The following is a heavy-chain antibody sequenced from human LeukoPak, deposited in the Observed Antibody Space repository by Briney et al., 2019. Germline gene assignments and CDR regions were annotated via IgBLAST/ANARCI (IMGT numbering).Heavy chain of an antibody. J-gene: IGHJ1*01. CDR2: ISGSGGST. CDR3: AKDRDRCFQH. D-gene: IGHD2-15*01. V-gene: IGHV3-23*01. CDR1: GFTFSSYA. Sequence: GGSLRLSCAAPGFTFSSYAMSWVRQAPGEGLEWVSAISGSGGSTYYADSVKGRFTISRDNSKNTLYLQMNSLRAEDTAVYYCAKDRDRCFQHWGQGTLVTVSS.